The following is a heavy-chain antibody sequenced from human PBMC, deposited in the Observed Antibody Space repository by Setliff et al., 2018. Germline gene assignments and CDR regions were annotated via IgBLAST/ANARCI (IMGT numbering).Heavy chain of an antibody. CDR3: TAGIYDSGGCDS. Sequence: PGGSLRLSCAASGFTFSNAWMNWVRQAPGKGLEWVGRIKSKTDVGTEEYAAPVKGRFTISRDDSKNTLFLQMDSLKSEDTAFYYCTAGIYDSGGCDSWGQGTLVTVSS. CDR2: IKSKTDVGTE. J-gene: IGHJ4*02. CDR1: GFTFSNAW. D-gene: IGHD3-22*01. V-gene: IGHV3-15*07.